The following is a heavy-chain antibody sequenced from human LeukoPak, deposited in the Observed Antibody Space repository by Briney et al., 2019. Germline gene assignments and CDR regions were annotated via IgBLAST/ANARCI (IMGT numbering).Heavy chain of an antibody. J-gene: IGHJ4*02. D-gene: IGHD1-26*01. V-gene: IGHV3-23*01. CDR3: AKARWVSSTDAVR. CDR2: IRGNGET. CDR1: GLWFCTFA. Sequence: GGSLRLSCAASGLWFCTFAMSWVGQGPATGLEWVSSIRGNGETFYADSVKGRFTLSRDSSRNTVYFPLKKLRVEDTAIYCCAKARWVSSTDAVRWGQGTLVTVPS.